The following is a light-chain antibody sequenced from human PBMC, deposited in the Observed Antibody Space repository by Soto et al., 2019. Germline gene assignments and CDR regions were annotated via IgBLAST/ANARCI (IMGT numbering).Light chain of an antibody. V-gene: IGKV3-11*01. J-gene: IGKJ4*01. CDR1: QSISSY. CDR2: DAY. Sequence: EIGLTQSPATLPLSPGERATLSCRASQSISSYLAWYQQKPGQAPRLLIYDAYNRATGIPARFSGSGSGTDFTVIISSLGPEDFAVNYCQQRSAWPLTFGGGTKVEIK. CDR3: QQRSAWPLT.